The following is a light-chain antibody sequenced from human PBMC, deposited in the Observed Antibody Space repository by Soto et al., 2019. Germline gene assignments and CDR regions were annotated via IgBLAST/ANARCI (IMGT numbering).Light chain of an antibody. V-gene: IGKV3-20*01. CDR2: GVS. CDR3: HQYGTSPKT. Sequence: ELVLTQSPGTLSLSPGERATLSCRAIQSVSSSYLAWYQHKPGQAPRLLIYGVSSRATGIPDRFSGSGSGTHFTLTISRLEPEDFAVYYCHQYGTSPKTFGQGTKVEIK. J-gene: IGKJ1*01. CDR1: QSVSSSY.